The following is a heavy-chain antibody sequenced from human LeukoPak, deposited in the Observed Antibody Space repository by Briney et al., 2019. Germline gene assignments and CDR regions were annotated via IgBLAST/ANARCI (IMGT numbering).Heavy chain of an antibody. CDR3: AIEYYYDSSGYYIPLYY. J-gene: IGHJ4*02. Sequence: ASVKVSCKASGYTFTGYYVHWVRQAPGQGLEWMGWINPNSGGTNYAQKFQGRVTMTRDTSIRTAYMELSRLRSDDTAIYYCAIEYYYDSSGYYIPLYYWGQGALVTISS. D-gene: IGHD3-22*01. V-gene: IGHV1-2*02. CDR1: GYTFTGYY. CDR2: INPNSGGT.